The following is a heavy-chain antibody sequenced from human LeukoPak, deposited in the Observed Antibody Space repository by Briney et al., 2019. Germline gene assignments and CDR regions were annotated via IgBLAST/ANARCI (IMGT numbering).Heavy chain of an antibody. D-gene: IGHD3-10*01. CDR3: ARNRVSYYYMDV. CDR1: GGPISSYY. J-gene: IGHJ6*03. V-gene: IGHV4-59*01. Sequence: SETLSLTCTVSGGPISSYYWSWIRQPPGKGLEWIGYIYYSGSTNYNPSLKSRVTISVDTSKNQFSLKLSSVTAADTAVYYCARNRVSYYYMDVWGKGTTVTVSS. CDR2: IYYSGST.